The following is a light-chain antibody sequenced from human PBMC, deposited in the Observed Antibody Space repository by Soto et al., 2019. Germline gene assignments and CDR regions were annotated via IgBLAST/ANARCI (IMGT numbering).Light chain of an antibody. J-gene: IGLJ3*02. CDR1: SGDVGFYDF. V-gene: IGLV2-14*03. CDR3: ASYTGSSTYL. CDR2: GVT. Sequence: QSALTQPASMSGSPGQSITISCTGTSGDVGFYDFVSWYQQHPGKVPRLIISGVTKRPSGVSHRFSGSKSGNTASLTISGLQVEDEADYSCASYTGSSTYLFGGGTKLTVL.